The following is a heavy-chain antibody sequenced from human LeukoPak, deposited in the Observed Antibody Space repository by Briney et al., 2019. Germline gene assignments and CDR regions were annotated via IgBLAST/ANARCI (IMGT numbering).Heavy chain of an antibody. V-gene: IGHV1-2*02. Sequence: ASVKVSCKASGYTLTDYFMHWVRQAPGQGLEWMVWISPNSGVTNYAQKFQGRVTLTRDTSISTAYMELSSLEYDDTAVYYCARDWNDLAFDIWGQGTMVTVSS. D-gene: IGHD1-1*01. J-gene: IGHJ3*02. CDR2: ISPNSGVT. CDR3: ARDWNDLAFDI. CDR1: GYTLTDYF.